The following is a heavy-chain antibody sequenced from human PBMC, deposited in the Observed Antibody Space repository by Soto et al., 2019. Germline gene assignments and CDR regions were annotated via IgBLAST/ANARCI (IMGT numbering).Heavy chain of an antibody. CDR2: ISHSDHST. D-gene: IGHD6-19*01. Sequence: VQLVQSGAEVRKPGASVRVSCKASGYTFSRCAMNWVRQAPGKGLEWVSTISHSDHSTYYADSVKGRFTVTRDNSENTLYLQMNSLRAEDTAIYYCAKRGGDSGWGDFDSWGQGTLVTVSS. CDR3: AKRGGDSGWGDFDS. CDR1: GYTFSRCA. J-gene: IGHJ4*02. V-gene: IGHV3-23*04.